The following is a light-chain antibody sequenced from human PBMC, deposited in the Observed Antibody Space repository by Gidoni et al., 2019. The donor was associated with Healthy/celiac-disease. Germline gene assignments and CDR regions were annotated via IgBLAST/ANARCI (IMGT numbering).Light chain of an antibody. CDR1: QSISSY. CDR3: QQSYSTPRT. V-gene: IGKV1-39*01. CDR2: AAS. Sequence: DIQITQSPSSLSASVGDRVTITCGASQSISSYLNWYQQKPGKAPKLLIYAASSLQSGVPSRLSGSGSGTDFTLTISSLQPEDFATYYCQQSYSTPRTFGQGTKVEIK. J-gene: IGKJ1*01.